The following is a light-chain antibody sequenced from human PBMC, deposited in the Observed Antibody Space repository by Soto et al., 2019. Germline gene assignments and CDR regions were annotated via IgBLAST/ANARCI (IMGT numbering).Light chain of an antibody. CDR1: QSISTW. CDR3: EQYLNRWT. Sequence: DIQMTQPPSTLSASVGDRVTITCRASQSISTWLAWYQQKPGKAPKLLIYKASSLEGGVPSRFSGSGSGTEFTLTISSLQPDDFAAYYCEQYLNRWTFGQGTKVDI. V-gene: IGKV1-5*03. CDR2: KAS. J-gene: IGKJ1*01.